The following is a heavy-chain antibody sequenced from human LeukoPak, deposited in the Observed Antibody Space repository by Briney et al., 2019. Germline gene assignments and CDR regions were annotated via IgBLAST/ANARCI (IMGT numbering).Heavy chain of an antibody. CDR2: IYYSGST. D-gene: IGHD5-24*01. Sequence: SETLSLTCTVSGGSISSYYWSWIRQSPGKGLEWIGFIYYSGSTNYNPSLKSRVTISGDTSKNQFSLKLTSVTAADTAVYYCARESLTWLQSRTSWFDPWGQGTLVTVSS. J-gene: IGHJ5*02. CDR1: GGSISSYY. CDR3: ARESLTWLQSRTSWFDP. V-gene: IGHV4-59*12.